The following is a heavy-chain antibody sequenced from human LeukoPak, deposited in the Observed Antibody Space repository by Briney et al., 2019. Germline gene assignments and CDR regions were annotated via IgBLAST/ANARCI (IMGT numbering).Heavy chain of an antibody. D-gene: IGHD3-22*01. Sequence: AGGSLRLSCAASGFTFSYAMSWVRQAPGKGLEWVSAISGSGGSTYYADSVKGRFAISRDNSKNTLYLQMNNLRAEDTAVYYCAKDSGYYDSSGYTNWGRGTLVTVSS. J-gene: IGHJ4*02. CDR2: ISGSGGST. CDR1: GFTFSYA. V-gene: IGHV3-23*01. CDR3: AKDSGYYDSSGYTN.